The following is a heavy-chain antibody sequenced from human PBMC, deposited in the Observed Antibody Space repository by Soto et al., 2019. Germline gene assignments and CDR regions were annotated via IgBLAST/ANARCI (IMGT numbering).Heavy chain of an antibody. V-gene: IGHV3-30-3*01. CDR2: ISHDGSNK. CDR1: GFTFSTYP. Sequence: QVQLVESGGGVVQPGRSLRLSCAASGFTFSTYPIHWVRQAPGKGLEWVAVISHDGSNKYYAYSVKGRFTISRDNSKNKLYLQMNSLRAEDTAVYYCARAAWSPIVGDEADAFAIWGQGTMVTVSS. J-gene: IGHJ3*02. CDR3: ARAAWSPIVGDEADAFAI. D-gene: IGHD1-26*01.